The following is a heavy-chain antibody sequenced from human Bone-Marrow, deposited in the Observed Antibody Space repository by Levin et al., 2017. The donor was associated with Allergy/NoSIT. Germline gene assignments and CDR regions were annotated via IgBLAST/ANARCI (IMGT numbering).Heavy chain of an antibody. CDR1: GFTFSSYW. V-gene: IGHV3-74*01. Sequence: GESLKISCAASGFTFSSYWMHWVRQAPGKGLVWVSRINSDGSSTSYADSVKGRFTISRDNAKNTLYLQMNSLRAEDTAVYYCARDGDTPDAFDIWGQGTMVTVSS. CDR2: INSDGSST. J-gene: IGHJ3*02. CDR3: ARDGDTPDAFDI. D-gene: IGHD5-18*01.